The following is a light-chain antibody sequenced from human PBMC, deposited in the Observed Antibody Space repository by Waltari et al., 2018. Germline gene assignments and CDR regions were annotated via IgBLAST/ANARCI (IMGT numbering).Light chain of an antibody. CDR3: QKYESLPAT. V-gene: IGKV3-20*01. Sequence: EIVLTQFPGTLSLSPGERATLSCRASQSVRSGLAWYQQKPGQAPRLLIYDAFSRATGIPDRFSGSGSGTDFSLTISRLEPEDFAVYYCQKYESLPATFGQGTKVEIK. CDR2: DAF. J-gene: IGKJ1*01. CDR1: QSVRSG.